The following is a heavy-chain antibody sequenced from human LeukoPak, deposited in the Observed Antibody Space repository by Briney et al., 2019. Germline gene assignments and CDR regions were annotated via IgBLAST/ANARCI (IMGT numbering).Heavy chain of an antibody. Sequence: GGSLRLSCAASGFTFSSYWMSWVRQAPGKGLEWVANIKQDGSEKYYVDSVKGRFTISRDNAKNSLYLQMNSLRAEDTAVYYCARDDGEYSSSFNAYYYYGMDVWGQGTTVTVSS. CDR1: GFTFSSYW. CDR3: ARDDGEYSSSFNAYYYYGMDV. D-gene: IGHD6-6*01. CDR2: IKQDGSEK. J-gene: IGHJ6*02. V-gene: IGHV3-7*01.